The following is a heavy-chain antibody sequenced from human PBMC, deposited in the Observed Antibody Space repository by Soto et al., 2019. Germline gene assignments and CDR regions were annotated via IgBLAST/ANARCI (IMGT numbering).Heavy chain of an antibody. Sequence: PSETLSLTCAVYGGSFSGYYWSWIRQPPGKGLEWIGEINHSGSTNYNPSLKSRVTISVDTSKNQFSLKLSSVTAADTAVYYCARSGIIRGVIRAYYYYYYMDVWGEGTTVTVSS. D-gene: IGHD3-10*01. CDR3: ARSGIIRGVIRAYYYYYYMDV. CDR1: GGSFSGYY. J-gene: IGHJ6*03. V-gene: IGHV4-34*01. CDR2: INHSGST.